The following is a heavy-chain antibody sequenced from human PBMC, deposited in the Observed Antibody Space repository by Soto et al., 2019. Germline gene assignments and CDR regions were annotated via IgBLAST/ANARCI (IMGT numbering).Heavy chain of an antibody. D-gene: IGHD5-18*01. CDR3: ARDYGKFVDTIYFDY. CDR1: GFSISSGYY. Sequence: PSETLSLTCAVSGFSISSGYYWGWIRQPPGKGLEWIGSMHHSGTTYYNPSLKSRVTMSVDTSKNQFSLKVRSVTAADTAVYYCARDYGKFVDTIYFDYWGQGALVT. J-gene: IGHJ4*02. CDR2: MHHSGTT. V-gene: IGHV4-38-2*02.